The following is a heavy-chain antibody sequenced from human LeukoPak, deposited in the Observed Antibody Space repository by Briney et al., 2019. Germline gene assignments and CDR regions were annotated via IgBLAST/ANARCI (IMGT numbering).Heavy chain of an antibody. Sequence: ASVKVSCKASGYTFTSYYMHWVRQAPGQGLEWMGIINPSGGSTSYAQKFQGRVTMTRDMSTSTVYMGLSSLRSEDTAEYYCARTGSSSSGDNYYYYYMDVWGKGTTVTVSS. CDR1: GYTFTSYY. CDR3: ARTGSSSSGDNYYYYYMDV. CDR2: INPSGGST. V-gene: IGHV1-46*01. D-gene: IGHD6-6*01. J-gene: IGHJ6*03.